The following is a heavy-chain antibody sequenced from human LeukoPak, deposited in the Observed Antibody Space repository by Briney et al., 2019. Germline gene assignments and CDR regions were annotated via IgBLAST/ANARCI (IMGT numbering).Heavy chain of an antibody. CDR3: ARLLTRDYGDYAPFDY. Sequence: GESLKISCTVSGYTFSSYWIGWVRQMPGKGLEWMGIIYPGDSDTRYSPSFQGQVTISADKSISTAYLQWSSLKASDTAMYYCARLLTRDYGDYAPFDYWGQGTLVTVSS. J-gene: IGHJ4*02. D-gene: IGHD4-17*01. CDR2: IYPGDSDT. CDR1: GYTFSSYW. V-gene: IGHV5-51*01.